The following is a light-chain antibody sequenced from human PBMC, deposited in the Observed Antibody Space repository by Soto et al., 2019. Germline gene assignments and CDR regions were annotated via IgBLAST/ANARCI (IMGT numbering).Light chain of an antibody. CDR1: SGDVGTYNR. V-gene: IGLV2-18*02. J-gene: IGLJ2*01. CDR3: SSYTSSTTVV. CDR2: EVT. Sequence: QSALTQPPSVSGSPGQSVTISCTGTSGDVGTYNRVSWYQQPPGTAPKLMIYEVTNRPSGVPDRFSGSKSGNTASLTISGFQAEDEADYYCSSYTSSTTVVFGGGTKVTVL.